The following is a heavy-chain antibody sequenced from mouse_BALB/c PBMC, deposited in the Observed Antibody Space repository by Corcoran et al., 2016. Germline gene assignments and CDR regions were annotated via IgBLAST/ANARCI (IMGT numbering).Heavy chain of an antibody. CDR3: ARASGSILWYFDV. Sequence: EVQLQQSGAELVKPGASVKLSCTASGFNIKDTYMHWVKQRPEPGLEWIGRIDPANGNTKYDPKFQGKATITADTSSNTAYLQLSSRTSEDTAVYYCARASGSILWYFDVGGAGTTVTVS. CDR1: GFNIKDTY. V-gene: IGHV14-3*02. CDR2: IDPANGNT. J-gene: IGHJ1*01. D-gene: IGHD1-1*01.